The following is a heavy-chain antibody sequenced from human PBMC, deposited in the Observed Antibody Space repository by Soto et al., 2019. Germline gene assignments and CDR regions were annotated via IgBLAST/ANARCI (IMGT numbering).Heavy chain of an antibody. Sequence: GASVKVSCKASGYTFTSYDINWVRQATGRGLEWMGWMNPNSGNTGYAQKFQGRVTMTRNTSISTAYMELSSLRSEDTAVYYCARGMGSSWYDAFDIWGQGTMVTVSS. V-gene: IGHV1-8*01. J-gene: IGHJ3*02. D-gene: IGHD6-13*01. CDR2: MNPNSGNT. CDR1: GYTFTSYD. CDR3: ARGMGSSWYDAFDI.